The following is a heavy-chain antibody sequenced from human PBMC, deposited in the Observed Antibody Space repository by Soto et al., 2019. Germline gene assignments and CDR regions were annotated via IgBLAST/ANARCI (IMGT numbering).Heavy chain of an antibody. CDR2: IIPILGTA. D-gene: IGHD3-9*01. Sequence: SVKVSCKASGGTFSSYTISWVRQAPGQGLEWMGRIIPILGTANYAQKFQGRVTITADESTSTVYMELSSVRSDDTATYYCARGRMEFDIFTAYIMGDFWGQGTQVTVSS. J-gene: IGHJ4*02. CDR1: GGTFSSYT. CDR3: ARGRMEFDIFTAYIMGDF. V-gene: IGHV1-69*08.